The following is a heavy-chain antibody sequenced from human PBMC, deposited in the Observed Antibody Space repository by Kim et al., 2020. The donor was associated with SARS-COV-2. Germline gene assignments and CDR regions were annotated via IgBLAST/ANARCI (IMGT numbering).Heavy chain of an antibody. D-gene: IGHD2-2*01. CDR2: ISFGGVT. V-gene: IGHV3-23*01. Sequence: GGSLRLSCAASGFTFSNYGVSWVRQAPGKGLEWVSAISFGGVTDYADSVRGRFTTSRDNPKSTVYLQMNSVRAEDTAVYYCAGICGTTSCSDDYWGQGTLVTVSS. J-gene: IGHJ4*02. CDR1: GFTFSNYG. CDR3: AGICGTTSCSDDY.